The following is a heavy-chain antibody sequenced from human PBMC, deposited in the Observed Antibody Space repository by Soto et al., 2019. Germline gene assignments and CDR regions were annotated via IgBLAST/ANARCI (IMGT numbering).Heavy chain of an antibody. CDR1: GFTFSSYS. CDR2: ISSSSSTI. V-gene: IGHV3-48*01. D-gene: IGHD3-10*01. J-gene: IGHJ4*02. Sequence: GGSLRLSCAASGFTFSSYSMNWVRQAPGKGLEWVSYISSSSSTIYYADSVKGRFTISRDNAKNSLYLQMNSLRAEDTAVYYCARVFLGSGSYYKISYYFDYWGQGTLVTVSS. CDR3: ARVFLGSGSYYKISYYFDY.